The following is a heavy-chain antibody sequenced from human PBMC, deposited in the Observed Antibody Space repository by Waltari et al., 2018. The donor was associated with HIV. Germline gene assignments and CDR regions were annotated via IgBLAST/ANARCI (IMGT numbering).Heavy chain of an antibody. V-gene: IGHV1-69*12. D-gene: IGHD1-26*01. CDR2: TSPIFGTA. Sequence: QVQLVQSGAEVKKPGSSVKVSCTASGGTFSSYAINWVRQAPGQGLEWMGGTSPIFGTADYAQKFQGRVTITADESTTTAYMELSSLRSDDTAVYYCARVSGSYLLYYYFDSWGQGTLVTVSS. CDR3: ARVSGSYLLYYYFDS. CDR1: GGTFSSYA. J-gene: IGHJ4*02.